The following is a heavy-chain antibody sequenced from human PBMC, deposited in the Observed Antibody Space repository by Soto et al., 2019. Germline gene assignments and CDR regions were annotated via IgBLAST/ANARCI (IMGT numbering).Heavy chain of an antibody. Sequence: ASVKVSCKASGGTFSSSAISWVRQAPGQGLEWMGGIIPIFGAANYAQKFQGRVTITADESTSTAYMELSSLRSEDTAVYYCARGTIFGVVNNYDYYGMDVW. CDR1: GGTFSSSA. CDR2: IIPIFGAA. D-gene: IGHD3-3*01. V-gene: IGHV1-69*13. J-gene: IGHJ6*01. CDR3: ARGTIFGVVNNYDYYGMDV.